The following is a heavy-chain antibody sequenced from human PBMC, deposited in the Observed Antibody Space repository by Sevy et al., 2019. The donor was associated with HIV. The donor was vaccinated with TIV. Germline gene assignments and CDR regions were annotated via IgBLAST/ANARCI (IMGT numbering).Heavy chain of an antibody. D-gene: IGHD3-22*01. CDR1: GYTLIELS. J-gene: IGHJ4*02. CDR3: AAGSYDSSLLYY. Sequence: ASVKVSCKVSGYTLIELSMHWERQAPGRGLEWMGGFDPEDAETIYAQKFQGRVTMTEDTSTDTAYVELSSLRSEDTAVYYCAAGSYDSSLLYYWGQGTLVTVSS. CDR2: FDPEDAET. V-gene: IGHV1-24*01.